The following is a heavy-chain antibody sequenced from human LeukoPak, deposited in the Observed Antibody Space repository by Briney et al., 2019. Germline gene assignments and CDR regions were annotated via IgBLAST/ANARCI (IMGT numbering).Heavy chain of an antibody. D-gene: IGHD1-14*01. J-gene: IGHJ4*02. CDR1: GYTFTDYY. V-gene: IGHV1-69-2*01. Sequence: ASVKVSCKVSGYTFTDYYMHWVQQAPGKGLEWMGLVDPEDGETIYAQKLQGRVTITADTSTDTAYMELSSLRSEDTAVYYCASTTSRARYFDYWGQGTLVTVSS. CDR3: ASTTSRARYFDY. CDR2: VDPEDGET.